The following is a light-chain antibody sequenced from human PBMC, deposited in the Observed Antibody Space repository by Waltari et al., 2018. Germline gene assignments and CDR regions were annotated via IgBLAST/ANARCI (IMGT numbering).Light chain of an antibody. CDR3: HQSNILPRT. V-gene: IGKV6-21*02. J-gene: IGKJ2*01. Sequence: EIVLTQSPDFTSVTPQEKVTITCRASQSIGGSLHWYQQKPDQSPRLLVKYASQSISGVPSRFSGSGYGTDFTLTINSLETEDAATYYCHQSNILPRTFGRGTKLEIK. CDR2: YAS. CDR1: QSIGGS.